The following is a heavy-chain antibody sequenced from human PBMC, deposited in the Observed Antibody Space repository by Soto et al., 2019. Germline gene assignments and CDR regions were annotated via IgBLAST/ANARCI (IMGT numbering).Heavy chain of an antibody. J-gene: IGHJ5*02. Sequence: PVGSLRLSGAASGFTFRSFTMNWVRQAPGKGLERVSTISSNSAYIYYTDALRGRFTISRDNAKNSLHLQMNSLRAEDTAVYYCTRDASRDSSARGWFDPWGPGTLVTVSS. CDR2: ISSNSAYI. CDR3: TRDASRDSSARGWFDP. V-gene: IGHV3-21*01. CDR1: GFTFRSFT. D-gene: IGHD6-13*01.